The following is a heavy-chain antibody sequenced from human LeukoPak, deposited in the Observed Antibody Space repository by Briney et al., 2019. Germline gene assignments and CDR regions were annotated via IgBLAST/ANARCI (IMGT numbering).Heavy chain of an antibody. CDR1: GGTFSSYA. CDR2: IIPNSGGT. J-gene: IGHJ4*02. CDR3: ASGSSSDF. D-gene: IGHD6-13*01. Sequence: ASVKVSCKASGGTFSSYAISWVRQAPGQGLEWMGGIIPNSGGTNYAQGFQGRVTITRDTSISTAYMELNKLKSDDTAVYYCASGSSSDFWGQGTLVTVSS. V-gene: IGHV1-2*02.